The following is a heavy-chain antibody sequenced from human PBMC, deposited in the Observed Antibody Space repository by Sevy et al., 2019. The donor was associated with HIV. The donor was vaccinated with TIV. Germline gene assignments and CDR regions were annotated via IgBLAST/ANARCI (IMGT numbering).Heavy chain of an antibody. CDR1: GFTFSSYW. CDR3: VRDQEDQHYYDSSGYPYYFDY. V-gene: IGHV3-7*01. Sequence: GGSLRLSCAASGFTFSSYWMSWVRQAPGKGLEWVANIKQDGSEKYYVDSVKGRFTISRDNAKNSLYLQMNSLRAEDTAVYYCVRDQEDQHYYDSSGYPYYFDYWGQGTLVTVSS. D-gene: IGHD3-22*01. CDR2: IKQDGSEK. J-gene: IGHJ4*02.